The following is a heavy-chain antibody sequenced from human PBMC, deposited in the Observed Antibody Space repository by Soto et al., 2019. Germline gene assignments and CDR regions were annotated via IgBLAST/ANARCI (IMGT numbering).Heavy chain of an antibody. Sequence: PSETLSLTCTVSGASISSYFWTWIRRPAGKGLDWIGRISTSGTTNYNPSLKSRVTMSVDTSKNHFSLNLSSVTAADTAVYYCAREAGPDRWFDPWGQGTLVTVSS. CDR2: ISTSGTT. V-gene: IGHV4-4*07. D-gene: IGHD6-19*01. CDR3: AREAGPDRWFDP. CDR1: GASISSYF. J-gene: IGHJ5*02.